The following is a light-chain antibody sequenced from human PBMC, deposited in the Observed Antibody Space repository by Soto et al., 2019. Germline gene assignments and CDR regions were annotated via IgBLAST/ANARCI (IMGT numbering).Light chain of an antibody. Sequence: QSALTQPASVSGSPGQSITISCTGTSSDVGGYNYVSWYQQHPAKAPKVMIYDVSNRPSGVSNRFSGSKSGNTASLTISGLQAEDEADYYCYSYASSSTYVFGTGTKLTVL. CDR3: YSYASSSTYV. CDR2: DVS. CDR1: SSDVGGYNY. J-gene: IGLJ1*01. V-gene: IGLV2-14*03.